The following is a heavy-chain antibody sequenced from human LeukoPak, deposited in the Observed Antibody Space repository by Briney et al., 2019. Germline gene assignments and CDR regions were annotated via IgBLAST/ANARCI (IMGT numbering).Heavy chain of an antibody. V-gene: IGHV4-59*08. D-gene: IGHD4-17*01. Sequence: KPSETLSLTCTVSGGSISSYYWSWIRQPPGKGLEWIGYIYYSGSTNYNPSLKSRVTISVDTSKNQFSLKLSSVTAADTAVYYCAKPTTDDTFDIWGQGTMVTVSS. CDR2: IYYSGST. CDR1: GGSISSYY. CDR3: AKPTTDDTFDI. J-gene: IGHJ3*02.